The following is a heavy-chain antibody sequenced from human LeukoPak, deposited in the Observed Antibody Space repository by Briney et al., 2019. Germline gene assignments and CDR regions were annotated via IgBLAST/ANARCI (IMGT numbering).Heavy chain of an antibody. V-gene: IGHV3-53*01. CDR3: ATRTSGLFDD. CDR2: IYSGGST. CDR1: GFSVSNNY. D-gene: IGHD6-19*01. Sequence: GGSLRLSCAASGFSVSNNYMSWVRQAPGKGLEWVSVIYSGGSTFYADSVKGRFTISRDNSKNALYLQMNSLRAEDTALYYCATRTSGLFDDWGQGTLVTVCS. J-gene: IGHJ4*02.